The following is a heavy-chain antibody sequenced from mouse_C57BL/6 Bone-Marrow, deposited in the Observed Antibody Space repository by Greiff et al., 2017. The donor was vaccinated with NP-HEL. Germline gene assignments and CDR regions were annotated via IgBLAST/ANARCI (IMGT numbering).Heavy chain of an antibody. Sequence: QVQLQQPGAELVKPGASVKMSCKASGYTFTSYWITWVKQRPGQGLEWIGDIYPGSGSTNYNEKFKSKATLTVDTSSSTAYMQLSSLTSEDSAVYYCARKKLWYYGSSYDWYFDVWGTGTTVTVSS. V-gene: IGHV1-55*01. CDR1: GYTFTSYW. J-gene: IGHJ1*03. CDR3: ARKKLWYYGSSYDWYFDV. CDR2: IYPGSGST. D-gene: IGHD1-1*01.